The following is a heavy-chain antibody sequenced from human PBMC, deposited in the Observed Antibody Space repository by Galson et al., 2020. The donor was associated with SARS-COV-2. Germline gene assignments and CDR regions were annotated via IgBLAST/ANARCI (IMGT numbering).Heavy chain of an antibody. CDR3: ARDYRDIV. Sequence: GGSLRLSCAASGFTVSSNYMSWVRQAPGKGLEWVSVIYSGGSTYYADSVKGRFTISRDNSKNTLFLQINSLRAEDTAVYYCARDYRDIVWGQGALVTVSS. CDR2: IYSGGST. D-gene: IGHD2-15*01. J-gene: IGHJ4*02. CDR1: GFTVSSNY. V-gene: IGHV3-66*01.